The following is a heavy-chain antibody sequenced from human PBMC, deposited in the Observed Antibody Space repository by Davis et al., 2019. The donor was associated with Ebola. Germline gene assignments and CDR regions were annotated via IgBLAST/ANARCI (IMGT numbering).Heavy chain of an antibody. CDR2: INWNGGST. Sequence: GESLKISCAASGFTFDDYAMTWVRQAPGKGLEWVSGINWNGGSTGYVDSVKGRFTISRDNAKNSLYLQMNSLRAEDTAVYYCARDRGGDYSFDYWGQGTLVTVSS. CDR3: ARDRGGDYSFDY. CDR1: GFTFDDYA. J-gene: IGHJ4*02. V-gene: IGHV3-20*04. D-gene: IGHD3-10*01.